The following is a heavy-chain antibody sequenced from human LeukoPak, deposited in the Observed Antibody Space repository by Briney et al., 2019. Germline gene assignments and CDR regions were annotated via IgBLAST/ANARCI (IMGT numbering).Heavy chain of an antibody. CDR3: AKDLMVRGVIITNNWFDP. CDR2: ISCDGSNK. D-gene: IGHD3-10*01. Sequence: GGSLRLSCAASGFTFSSYGMHWVRQAPGKGLEWVAVISCDGSNKYYADSVKGRFTISRDNSKNTLYLQMNSLRAEDTAVYYCAKDLMVRGVIITNNWFDPWGQGTLVTVSS. CDR1: GFTFSSYG. J-gene: IGHJ5*02. V-gene: IGHV3-30*18.